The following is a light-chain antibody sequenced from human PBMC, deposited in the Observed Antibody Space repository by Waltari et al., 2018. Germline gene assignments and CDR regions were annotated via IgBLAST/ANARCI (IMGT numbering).Light chain of an antibody. CDR2: RDT. Sequence: SYELTQPPSVSVPPGQTATITCSGDALPKQYAYWYQQRPGLAPVLMISRDTERPSGVPDGFSGSTSGTTGSLAITGVQAEDEADYYCQSADTSGAYVFGPGTRVTVL. J-gene: IGLJ1*01. CDR1: ALPKQY. V-gene: IGLV3-25*03. CDR3: QSADTSGAYV.